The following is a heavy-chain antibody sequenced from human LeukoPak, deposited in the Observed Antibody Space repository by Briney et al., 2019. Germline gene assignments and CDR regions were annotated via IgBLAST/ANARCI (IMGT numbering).Heavy chain of an antibody. Sequence: GGSLRLSCAASGFTFSSYSMNWVRQAPGKGLEWVSSISSSSSYIYYADSVKGRFTISRDNAKNSLYLQMNSLRAEDTAVYYCARETYCSSTSCYLDYYYGMDVWGKGTTVTVSS. CDR2: ISSSSSYI. J-gene: IGHJ6*04. CDR1: GFTFSSYS. V-gene: IGHV3-21*01. CDR3: ARETYCSSTSCYLDYYYGMDV. D-gene: IGHD2-2*01.